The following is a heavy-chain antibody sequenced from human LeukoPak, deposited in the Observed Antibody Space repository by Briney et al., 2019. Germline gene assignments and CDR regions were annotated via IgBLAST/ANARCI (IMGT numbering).Heavy chain of an antibody. V-gene: IGHV4-39*01. CDR1: GGSISSSSYY. D-gene: IGHD3-10*01. J-gene: IGHJ4*02. CDR2: IYYSGST. Sequence: SETLSLTCTVSGGSISSSSYYWGWIRQPPGKGLEWIGSIYYSGSTYYNPSLKSRVTITVDTSKNQFSLKLSSVTASDTAVYYCARQGWFGELLSPLDYWGQGTLVTVSS. CDR3: ARQGWFGELLSPLDY.